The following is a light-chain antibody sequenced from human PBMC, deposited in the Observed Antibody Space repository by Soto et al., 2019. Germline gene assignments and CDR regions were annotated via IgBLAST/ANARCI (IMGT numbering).Light chain of an antibody. Sequence: EIVLTQSPGTLSLSPGERATLSCRASQSVSSSYLAWYQQKPGQAPRLLIYGASSRATGIPDRFSGSGSGTDLTLTISRLEPEDFAVYYCQQYGSSLPVTFGQGTKLDIK. CDR1: QSVSSSY. CDR2: GAS. CDR3: QQYGSSLPVT. V-gene: IGKV3-20*01. J-gene: IGKJ2*01.